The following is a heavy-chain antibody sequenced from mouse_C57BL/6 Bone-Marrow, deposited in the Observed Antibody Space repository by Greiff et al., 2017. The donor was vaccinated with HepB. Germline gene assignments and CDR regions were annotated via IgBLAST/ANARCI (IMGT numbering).Heavy chain of an antibody. V-gene: IGHV1-42*01. CDR2: INPSTGGT. CDR1: GYSFTGYY. Sequence: VHVKQSGPELVKPGASVKISCKASGYSFTGYYMNWVKQSPEKSLEWIGEINPSTGGTTYNQKFKAKATLTVDKSSSTAYMQLKSLTSEDSAVYYCARDGRPNFDYWGQGTTLTVSS. CDR3: ARDGRPNFDY. D-gene: IGHD1-1*01. J-gene: IGHJ2*01.